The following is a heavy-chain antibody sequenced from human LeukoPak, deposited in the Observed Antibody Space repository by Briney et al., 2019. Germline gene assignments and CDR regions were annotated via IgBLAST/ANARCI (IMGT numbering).Heavy chain of an antibody. V-gene: IGHV1-18*04. Sequence: ASVKVSCKASGYTFTSYGISWVRQAPGQGLEWMGWISAYNGNTNYAQKLQGRVTMTTDTSTSTAYMELRSLRSDDTAVYYCARINFDWLLTYFGYWGQGTLVTVSS. J-gene: IGHJ4*02. CDR1: GYTFTSYG. CDR3: ARINFDWLLTYFGY. D-gene: IGHD3-9*01. CDR2: ISAYNGNT.